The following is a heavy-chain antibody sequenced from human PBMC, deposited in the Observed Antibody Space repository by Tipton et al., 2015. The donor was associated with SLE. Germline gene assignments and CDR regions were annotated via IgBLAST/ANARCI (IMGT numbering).Heavy chain of an antibody. J-gene: IGHJ3*02. CDR3: ARRFTSPSWTAFNI. CDR2: ISSSGSSI. CDR1: GFNFSHYE. Sequence: SLRLSCAASGFNFSHYEVNWVRQAPGKGLEWLSYISSSGSSIFYADSVRGRFTISRDNAKDSLYLQMNSLRAEDTALYYCARRFTSPSWTAFNIWGQGTMVTVSS. V-gene: IGHV3-48*03. D-gene: IGHD2-2*01.